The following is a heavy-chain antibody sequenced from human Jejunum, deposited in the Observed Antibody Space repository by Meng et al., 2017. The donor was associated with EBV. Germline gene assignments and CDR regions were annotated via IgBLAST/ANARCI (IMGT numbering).Heavy chain of an antibody. CDR2: TVPIFGTT. V-gene: IGHV1-69*15. CDR1: GDRFGTYS. J-gene: IGHJ4*02. Sequence: QEPLVQLGTEVKKPGSSVKVSCKASGDRFGTYSVSWVRQAPGQGLEWMGNTVPIFGTTSYAQKFQGRVTITADESTRTAFMELRNLRSEDSAMYYCARAGGDYEDYWGQGTLVTVSS. D-gene: IGHD4-17*01. CDR3: ARAGGDYEDY.